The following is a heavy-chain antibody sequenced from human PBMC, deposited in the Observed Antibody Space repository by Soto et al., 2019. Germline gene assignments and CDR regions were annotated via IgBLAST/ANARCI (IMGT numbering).Heavy chain of an antibody. J-gene: IGHJ4*02. CDR1: GFTFTTYA. Sequence: GGSLRLSCSASGFTFTTYAMSWVRQAPGKGLECVSAVSGSGGTTYYADSVKGRFTISRDNSRNTLYLQMDSLRAEDTAVYFCARLLYSSGWYVDYWGQGTLVTVSS. D-gene: IGHD6-19*01. CDR2: VSGSGGTT. CDR3: ARLLYSSGWYVDY. V-gene: IGHV3-23*01.